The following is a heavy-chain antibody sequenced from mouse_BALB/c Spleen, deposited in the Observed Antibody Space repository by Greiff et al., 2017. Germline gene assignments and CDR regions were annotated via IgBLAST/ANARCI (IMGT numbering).Heavy chain of an antibody. Sequence: EVQLVESGGGLVKPGGSLKLSCAASGFAFSSYDMSWVRQTPEKRLEWVAYISSGGGSTYYPDTVKGRFTISRDNAKNTLYLQMSSLKSEDTAMYYCARHYDYDEDWFAYWGQGTLVTVSA. V-gene: IGHV5-12-1*01. D-gene: IGHD2-4*01. CDR3: ARHYDYDEDWFAY. CDR2: ISSGGGST. CDR1: GFAFSSYD. J-gene: IGHJ3*01.